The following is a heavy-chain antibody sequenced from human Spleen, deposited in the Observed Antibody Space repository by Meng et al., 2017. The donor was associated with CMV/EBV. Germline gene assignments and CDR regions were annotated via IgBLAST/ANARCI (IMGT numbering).Heavy chain of an antibody. CDR1: GFTFDVYA. D-gene: IGHD3-3*01. J-gene: IGHJ6*02. V-gene: IGHV3-9*01. CDR3: VKGGLRFLEWGWYPV. CDR2: ISWNSGTI. Sequence: SLKISCAAPGFTFDVYAMHWVRQRPGKGLEWVSGISWNSGTIGYADSVKGRFTISRDNAKNSLYLQMSSLRPEDTALYYCVKGGLRFLEWGWYPVWGQGTTVTVSS.